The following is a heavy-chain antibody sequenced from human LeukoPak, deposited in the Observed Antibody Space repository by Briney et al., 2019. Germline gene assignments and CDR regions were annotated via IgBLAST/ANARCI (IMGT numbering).Heavy chain of an antibody. D-gene: IGHD5-18*01. Sequence: GGSLRLSCSASGFTFSSYAMHWVRQAPGKGLEYVSAISNNGGSTYYADSVKGRFTISGDNSKNTLYLQMSSLRAEDTAVYYCVKGGGYSYGTPDYWGQGTLVTVSS. CDR3: VKGGGYSYGTPDY. V-gene: IGHV3-64D*06. CDR2: ISNNGGST. J-gene: IGHJ4*02. CDR1: GFTFSSYA.